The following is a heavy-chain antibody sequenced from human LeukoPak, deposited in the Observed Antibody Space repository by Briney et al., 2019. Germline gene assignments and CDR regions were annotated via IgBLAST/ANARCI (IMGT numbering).Heavy chain of an antibody. CDR1: GGNFSSYA. CDR2: IIPIFGTA. J-gene: IGHJ6*02. V-gene: IGHV1-69*13. CDR3: ARVLRFLEWPPYYYYYYGMDV. D-gene: IGHD3-3*01. Sequence: SVKVSCKASGGNFSSYAISWVRQAPGQGLEWMGGIIPIFGTANYAQKSQGRVTITADESTSTAYMELSSLRSKDTAVYYCARVLRFLEWPPYYYYYYGMDVWGQGTTVTVSS.